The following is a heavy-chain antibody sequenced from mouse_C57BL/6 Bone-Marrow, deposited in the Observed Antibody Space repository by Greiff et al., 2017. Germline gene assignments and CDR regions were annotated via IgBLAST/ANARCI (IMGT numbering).Heavy chain of an antibody. CDR3: ARQNDRGFDY. D-gene: IGHD2-12*01. Sequence: EVMLVESGGGLVQPGGSLKLSCAASGFTFSDYYMYWVRQTPEKRLEWVAYISNGGGSTYYPDTVKGRFTISRENAKNTLYLQMSRLKSEDTAMYYCARQNDRGFDYWGQGTTLTVSS. CDR2: ISNGGGST. CDR1: GFTFSDYY. V-gene: IGHV5-12*01. J-gene: IGHJ2*01.